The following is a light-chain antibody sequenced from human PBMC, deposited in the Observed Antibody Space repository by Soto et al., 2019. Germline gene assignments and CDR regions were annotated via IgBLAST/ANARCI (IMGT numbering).Light chain of an antibody. Sequence: IQLTPSPSSLSASVGDRVTITCRASQDIAIYLAWYQQKPGEAPKLLIYAASTLHGGVPSRFSGSGSGTDFALTITSLQAEDFATYYCQQLRSYPSTFGGGTKVDIK. CDR2: AAS. CDR1: QDIAIY. V-gene: IGKV1-9*01. CDR3: QQLRSYPST. J-gene: IGKJ4*01.